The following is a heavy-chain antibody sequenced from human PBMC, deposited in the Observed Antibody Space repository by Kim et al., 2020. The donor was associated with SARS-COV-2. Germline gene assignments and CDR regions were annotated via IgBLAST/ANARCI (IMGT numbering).Heavy chain of an antibody. Sequence: ASVKVSCKASGYTFTGYYMHWVRQAPGQGLEWMGRINPNSGSTNYAQKFQGRVTMTRDTSISTAYMELSRLRSDDTAVYYCARSGGRQTTRYGMDVWGQGTTVTVSS. CDR1: GYTFTGYY. CDR3: ARSGGRQTTRYGMDV. V-gene: IGHV1-2*06. J-gene: IGHJ6*02. D-gene: IGHD1-26*01. CDR2: INPNSGST.